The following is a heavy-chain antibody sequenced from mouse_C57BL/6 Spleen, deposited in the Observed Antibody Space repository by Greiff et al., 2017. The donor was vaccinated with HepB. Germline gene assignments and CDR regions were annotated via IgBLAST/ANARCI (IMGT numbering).Heavy chain of an antibody. CDR1: GFTFSDYY. CDR2: ISNGGGST. V-gene: IGHV5-12*01. D-gene: IGHD1-1*01. J-gene: IGHJ2*01. CDR3: ARDTTQGYFDY. Sequence: EVHLVESGGGLVQPGGSLKLSCAASGFTFSDYYMYWVRQTPEKRLEWVAHISNGGGSTYYPDNVKGRFTISRDNAKNTLYLQMSRLKSEDTAMYYCARDTTQGYFDYWGQGTTLTVSS.